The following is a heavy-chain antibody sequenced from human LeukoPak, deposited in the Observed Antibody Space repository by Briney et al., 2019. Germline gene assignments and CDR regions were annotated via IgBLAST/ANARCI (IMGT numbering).Heavy chain of an antibody. V-gene: IGHV1-8*01. CDR1: GYPFSSYD. CDR2: MNPNRGNT. Sequence: ASVKVSCKASGYPFSSYDLNWVRQVTGQGLEWMGWMNPNRGNTGYAHKFQGRVTMTRNTSISTAYMELSSLRSEDTAVYYCARVIAVAGNLGWNYYYGMDVWGQGTTVTVSS. D-gene: IGHD6-19*01. J-gene: IGHJ6*02. CDR3: ARVIAVAGNLGWNYYYGMDV.